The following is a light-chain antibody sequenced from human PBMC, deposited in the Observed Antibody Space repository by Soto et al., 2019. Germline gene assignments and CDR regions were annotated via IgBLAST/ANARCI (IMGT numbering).Light chain of an antibody. V-gene: IGKV3-20*01. Sequence: EIVLTQSPDTLSLSPGERATLSCRASQSVASNYLAWYQQKPGQSPRLPIYGASSRATGVPDRFSGSGSGTDFTLTINRLEPEDFVVYYCQQYGSSPWTFGLGTKVDIK. CDR2: GAS. CDR3: QQYGSSPWT. CDR1: QSVASNY. J-gene: IGKJ1*01.